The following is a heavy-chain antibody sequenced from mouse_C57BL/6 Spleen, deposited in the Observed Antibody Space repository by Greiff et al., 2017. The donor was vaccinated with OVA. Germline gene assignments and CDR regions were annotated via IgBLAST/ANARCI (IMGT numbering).Heavy chain of an antibody. J-gene: IGHJ1*03. Sequence: QVQLKQPGAELVKPGASVKLSCKASGYTFTSYWMHWVKQRPGQGLEWIGMIHPNSGSTNYNEKFKSKATLTVDKSSSTAYMQLSSLTSEDSAVYYCRGNDWYFDVWGTGTTVTVSS. CDR3: RGNDWYFDV. CDR2: IHPNSGST. D-gene: IGHD2-1*01. V-gene: IGHV1-64*01. CDR1: GYTFTSYW.